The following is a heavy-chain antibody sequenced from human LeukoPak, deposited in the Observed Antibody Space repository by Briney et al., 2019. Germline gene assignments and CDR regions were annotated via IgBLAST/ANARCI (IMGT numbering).Heavy chain of an antibody. D-gene: IGHD4-23*01. CDR2: MYPGDSDT. J-gene: IGHJ4*02. Sequence: GESLKISCKGSGYSFTSYWIGWARQMPGKGLEWMGIMYPGDSDTRYSPSFQGQVTISVDKSISTAYLQWSSLKASDTAMYYCGRHLYGGNSAIDYWGQGTLVTVSS. CDR1: GYSFTSYW. V-gene: IGHV5-51*01. CDR3: GRHLYGGNSAIDY.